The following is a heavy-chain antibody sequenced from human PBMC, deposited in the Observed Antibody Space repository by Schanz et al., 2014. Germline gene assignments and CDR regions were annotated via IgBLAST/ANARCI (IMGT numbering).Heavy chain of an antibody. CDR1: GFTFENYA. Sequence: EVQLVESGGGVVRPGGSLRLSCAASGFTFENYALTWVRQVPGKGLEWVSRINWSDGGSTGYADSVRGRFTISRDNAKNSLYLEMNSLRVADAAFYYCARDASSSDYHLAHWGQGTLVTVSS. V-gene: IGHV3-20*04. CDR3: ARDASSSDYHLAH. D-gene: IGHD3-22*01. J-gene: IGHJ4*02. CDR2: INWSDGGST.